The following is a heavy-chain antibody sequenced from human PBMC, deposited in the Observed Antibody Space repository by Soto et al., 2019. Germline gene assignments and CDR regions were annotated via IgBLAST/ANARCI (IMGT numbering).Heavy chain of an antibody. CDR2: ISAHNGIT. CDR1: GYAFTTYG. D-gene: IGHD1-1*01. J-gene: IGHJ4*02. CDR3: ARGRYGDY. V-gene: IGHV1-18*01. Sequence: QVHLVQSGAEVKKPGASVKVSCKGSGYAFTTYGITWVQQAPGQGLEWMGWISAHNGITNYAQKLQGRVTVTRDTSTSTAYMELRSLRSDDTAVYYCARGRYGDYWGQGALVTVSS.